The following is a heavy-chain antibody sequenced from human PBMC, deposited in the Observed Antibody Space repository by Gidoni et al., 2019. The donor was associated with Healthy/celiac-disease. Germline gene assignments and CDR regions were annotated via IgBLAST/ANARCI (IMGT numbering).Heavy chain of an antibody. D-gene: IGHD4-17*01. CDR1: GYTFSYD. CDR2: MNPNSGNT. CDR3: ARVGDYGAPDY. J-gene: IGHJ4*02. Sequence: QVQLVQSGAEVKKPGASVKVSCQASGYTFSYDINWVRQATGQGLEWMGWMNPNSGNTGQAQKFQGRVTMTRNTSISTAYMELSRLRYDDTAVYYCARVGDYGAPDYGGQGTLVTVSS. V-gene: IGHV1-8*01.